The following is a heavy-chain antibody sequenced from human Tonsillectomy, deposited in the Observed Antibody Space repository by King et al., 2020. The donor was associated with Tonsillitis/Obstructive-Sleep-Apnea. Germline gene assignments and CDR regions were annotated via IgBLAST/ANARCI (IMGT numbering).Heavy chain of an antibody. V-gene: IGHV1-69*12. D-gene: IGHD2-15*01. Sequence: QLVQSGAEVKKPGSSVKFSCKNSGGTLTFSTINWVRQAPGQGLEWMGGFIPVFSTTKYAQRFQGKITITADESPTTTYMDLNSLTSEYTAIYFCARITRPGPEGPVATPGDYYFDEWGPGTLVTVS. CDR3: ARITRPGPEGPVATPGDYYFDE. CDR2: FIPVFSTT. J-gene: IGHJ4*02. CDR1: GGTLTFST.